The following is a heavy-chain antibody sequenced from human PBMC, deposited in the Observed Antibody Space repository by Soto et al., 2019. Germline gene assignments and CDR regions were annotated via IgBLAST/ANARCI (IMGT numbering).Heavy chain of an antibody. CDR2: IIPVFGTT. V-gene: IGHV1-69*01. CDR3: ARAPSGRFAP. J-gene: IGHJ5*02. Sequence: QMQLVQSGPEVKKPGSSVKVSCKASGDSFGSYAVSWVRQAPGQGLEWMGAIIPVFGTTNYTQKFQGRVTIPADASTPRAYRELSGLRSDDAAVYYGARAPSGRFAPGGQGTLVPVPS. CDR1: GDSFGSYA.